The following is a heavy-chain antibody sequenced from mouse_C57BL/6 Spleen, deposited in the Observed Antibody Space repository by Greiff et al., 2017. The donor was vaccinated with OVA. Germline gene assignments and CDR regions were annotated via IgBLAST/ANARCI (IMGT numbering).Heavy chain of an antibody. CDR1: GYAFSSSW. Sequence: QVQLQQSGPELVKPGASVKISCKASGYAFSSSWMNWVKQRPGKGLEWIGRIYPGDGDTNYNGKFKGKATLTAAKSSSTAYMQLSSLTSEDSAVYFCARWGVTFDYWGQGTTLTVSS. D-gene: IGHD2-2*01. CDR3: ARWGVTFDY. CDR2: IYPGDGDT. V-gene: IGHV1-82*01. J-gene: IGHJ2*01.